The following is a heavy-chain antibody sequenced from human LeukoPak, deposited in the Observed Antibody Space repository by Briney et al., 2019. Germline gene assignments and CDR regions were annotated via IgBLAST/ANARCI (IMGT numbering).Heavy chain of an antibody. CDR2: ISAYNGNT. Sequence: ASVKVSCKASGYTFTSYGISWVRQAPGQGLEWMGWISAYNGNTNYAQKLQGRVTMTTDTSTSTAYMELRSLRSDDTAVYYCAGDLRGYGDYVGSDYWGQGTLVTVSS. CDR3: AGDLRGYGDYVGSDY. D-gene: IGHD4-17*01. CDR1: GYTFTSYG. V-gene: IGHV1-18*01. J-gene: IGHJ4*02.